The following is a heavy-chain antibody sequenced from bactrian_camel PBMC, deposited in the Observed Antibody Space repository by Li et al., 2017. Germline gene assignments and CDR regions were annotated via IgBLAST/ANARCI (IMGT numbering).Heavy chain of an antibody. J-gene: IGHJ4*01. V-gene: IGHV3S31*01. CDR2: MSDTGIL. Sequence: DVQLVESGGGSVQPGGSLTLSCVAPRYTACMGWFRQAPGKAREGVAVMSDTGILKYADFVEGRFTLSKGSAKNTLYLQLNALKPEDTAMYYCAKDLAVGSKGQGTQVTVS. CDR1: RYTAC. D-gene: IGHD1*01.